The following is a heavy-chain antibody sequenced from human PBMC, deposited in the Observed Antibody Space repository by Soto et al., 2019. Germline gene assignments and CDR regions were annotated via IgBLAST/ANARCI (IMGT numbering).Heavy chain of an antibody. V-gene: IGHV4-31*03. J-gene: IGHJ3*02. CDR1: AGSISSRDSY. Sequence: PSDTLSLTCTVSAGSISSRDSYWRWIRQHPGKGLEWIGYIYYSGSTYYNPSLKSRVTISVDTSKNQFSLKLSSVTAADTAVYYCARGGGGTMIVVVEAFDIWGQGTMVT. D-gene: IGHD3-22*01. CDR2: IYYSGST. CDR3: ARGGGGTMIVVVEAFDI.